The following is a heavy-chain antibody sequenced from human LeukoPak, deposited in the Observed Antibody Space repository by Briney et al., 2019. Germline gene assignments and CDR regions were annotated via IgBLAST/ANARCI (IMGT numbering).Heavy chain of an antibody. CDR1: GYTFTGYY. J-gene: IGHJ4*02. CDR2: INPNSGGT. Sequence: GASVTVSCKASGYTFTGYYMHWVRQAPGQGLEWMGWINPNSGGTNYAQKFQGRVTMTRDTSISTAYMELSRLRSDDTAVYYCAREATYYYDSSGYYTFDYWGQGTLVTVSS. CDR3: AREATYYYDSSGYYTFDY. D-gene: IGHD3-22*01. V-gene: IGHV1-2*02.